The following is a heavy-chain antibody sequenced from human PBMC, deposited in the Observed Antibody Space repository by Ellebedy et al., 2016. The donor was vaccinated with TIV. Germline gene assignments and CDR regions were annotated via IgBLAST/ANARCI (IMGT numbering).Heavy chain of an antibody. D-gene: IGHD1-26*01. J-gene: IGHJ4*02. CDR3: AGSGSYHLFLFDY. CDR1: GFSFDDYD. V-gene: IGHV3-20*04. Sequence: GESLKISCAASGFSFDDYDMRWVRQVPGKGLEWVAGINWNGGSAGYADSVKGRFTISRDNAKNSLYLQMNSLRAEDTAVYYCAGSGSYHLFLFDYWGQGTLVTVSS. CDR2: INWNGGSA.